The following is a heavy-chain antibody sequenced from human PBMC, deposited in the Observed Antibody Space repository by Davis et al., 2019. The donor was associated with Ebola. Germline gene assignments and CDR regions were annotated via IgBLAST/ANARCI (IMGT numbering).Heavy chain of an antibody. CDR2: INHSGST. CDR1: GGSISSSSYY. CDR3: ASGATIFGVVTLNWFDP. Sequence: MPGGSLRLSCTVSGGSISSSSYYWGWIRQPPGKGLEWIGEINHSGSTNYNPSLKSRVTISVDTSKNQFSLKLSSVTAADTAVYYCASGATIFGVVTLNWFDPWGQGTLVTVSS. J-gene: IGHJ5*02. V-gene: IGHV4-39*01. D-gene: IGHD3-3*01.